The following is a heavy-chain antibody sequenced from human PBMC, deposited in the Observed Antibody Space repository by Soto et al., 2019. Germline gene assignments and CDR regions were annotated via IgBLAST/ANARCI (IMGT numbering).Heavy chain of an antibody. CDR2: IYPGDSDT. V-gene: IGHV5-51*01. Sequence: GESLKISCKGFGYSFTTYWIAWVRQMPGKGLEWMGIIYPGDSDTRYSPSFQGQVTISADKSISTAFLQWSSLKASDTAIYYCARHYESTDYWGQGTLVTVSS. CDR3: ARHYESTDY. J-gene: IGHJ4*02. CDR1: GYSFTTYW. D-gene: IGHD3-22*01.